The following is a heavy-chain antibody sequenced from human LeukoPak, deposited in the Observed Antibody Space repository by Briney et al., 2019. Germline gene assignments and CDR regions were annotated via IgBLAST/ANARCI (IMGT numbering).Heavy chain of an antibody. J-gene: IGHJ4*02. CDR2: IKHDGSEK. D-gene: IGHD1-1*01. Sequence: GGSLRLSCAASGFTFSSYWMTWVRQTPGKGLEWVANIKHDGSEKYYVDSVKGRFTISRDNAKNSLYLQMHRLRAEDTAVYYCARERQLERLAFGKEGSAFDYWGQGALVTVSS. CDR1: GFTFSSYW. CDR3: ARERQLERLAFGKEGSAFDY. V-gene: IGHV3-7*01.